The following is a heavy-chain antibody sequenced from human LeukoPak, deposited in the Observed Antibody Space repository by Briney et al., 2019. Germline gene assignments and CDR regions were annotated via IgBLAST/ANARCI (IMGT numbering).Heavy chain of an antibody. CDR2: ISYDGSNK. V-gene: IGHV3-30*18. CDR3: AKEPRRGYYDSSGYFDY. Sequence: PGRSLRLSCAASGFTFSSYGMHWVRQAPGKGLEWVAVISYDGSNKYYADSVKGRFTISRDNSKNTLYLQMNSLRAEDTAVYYCAKEPRRGYYDSSGYFDYWGQGTLVTVSS. D-gene: IGHD3-22*01. J-gene: IGHJ4*02. CDR1: GFTFSSYG.